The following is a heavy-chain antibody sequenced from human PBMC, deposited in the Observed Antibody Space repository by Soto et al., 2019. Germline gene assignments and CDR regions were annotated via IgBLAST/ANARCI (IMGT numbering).Heavy chain of an antibody. CDR3: ARDVPTEEGNYGYRMDV. D-gene: IGHD5-18*01. CDR2: IARDGGSE. J-gene: IGHJ6*01. V-gene: IGHV3-30*14. CDR1: GFAFNEYA. Sequence: QVQLVQSGGGVVQPGRSLRLSCAASGFAFNEYALHWVRQAPGKGLEWVAVIARDGGSEYYGKSGKGRFTIPRDKSRNMLYLQMNSLRPEDTAVYFCARDVPTEEGNYGYRMDVWGQGTSVIVSS.